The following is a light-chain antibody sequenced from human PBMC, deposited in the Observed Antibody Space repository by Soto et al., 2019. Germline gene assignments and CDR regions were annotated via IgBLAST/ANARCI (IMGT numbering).Light chain of an antibody. J-gene: IGLJ2*01. V-gene: IGLV1-47*01. CDR1: SANIGSNY. CDR3: AAWDDTVNGLV. CDR2: RAD. Sequence: QSVLTQSPSASGTPGQRVTISCSGSSANIGSNYVYWYQQFPGTAPRLLIYRADQRPSGVPDRFSCSKSGTSASLAISGLRSEDEAAYYCAAWDDTVNGLVFGGGTKVTVL.